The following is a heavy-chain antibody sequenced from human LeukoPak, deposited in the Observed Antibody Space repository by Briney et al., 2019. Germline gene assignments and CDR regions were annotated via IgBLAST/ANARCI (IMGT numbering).Heavy chain of an antibody. D-gene: IGHD3-10*01. CDR2: ISSSSNPI. CDR1: GFTFNTYS. Sequence: GGSLRLSCAASGFTFNTYSMNWVRRAPGKELEWISYISSSSNPIWYADSVKGRFTISRDNAKNSLYLQLNSVRAEDTAVYYCARDPGRVREVLGFDYWGQGIPVTVSS. J-gene: IGHJ4*02. CDR3: ARDPGRVREVLGFDY. V-gene: IGHV3-48*04.